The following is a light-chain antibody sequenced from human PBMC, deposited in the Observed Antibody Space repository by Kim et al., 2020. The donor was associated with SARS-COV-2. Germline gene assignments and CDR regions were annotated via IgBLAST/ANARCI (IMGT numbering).Light chain of an antibody. J-gene: IGKJ2*01. Sequence: SVSPRERATLSCRASQSVTRNLAWYQQKPGQAPRLLISGASTWATGIPARFSGSGSGTEFTLTISSLQSEDFGVYYCQQYNNWPYTFGQGTKLEIK. V-gene: IGKV3-15*01. CDR2: GAS. CDR1: QSVTRN. CDR3: QQYNNWPYT.